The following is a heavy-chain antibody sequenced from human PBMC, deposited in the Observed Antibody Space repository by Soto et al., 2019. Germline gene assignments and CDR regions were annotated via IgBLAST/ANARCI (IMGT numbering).Heavy chain of an antibody. Sequence: QVQVVQSGAEVKKPGSSVRVSCKASGGTSSSYAITWMRQAPGQGLEWMGGIIPILDTTDYAQKFQGRVTFTADESTSTVYMELSSLTSEDTAVYYCASGGTTVNRRFDFWRQGTLVTVSS. CDR3: ASGGTTVNRRFDF. J-gene: IGHJ4*02. D-gene: IGHD4-4*01. CDR2: IIPILDTT. V-gene: IGHV1-69*01. CDR1: GGTSSSYA.